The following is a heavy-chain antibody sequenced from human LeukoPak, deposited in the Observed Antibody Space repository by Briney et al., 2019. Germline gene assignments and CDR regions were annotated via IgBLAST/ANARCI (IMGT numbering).Heavy chain of an antibody. D-gene: IGHD1-26*01. J-gene: IGHJ5*02. CDR3: ARAWVGAFWFDP. V-gene: IGHV1-69*13. CDR2: IIPIFGTA. Sequence: SVKVSCKASGGTFSSYAISWVRQAPGQGLEWMGGIIPIFGTANYAQKFQGRVTITADESTSTAYMELSSLRSEDTAVYYCARAWVGAFWFDPWGQGTLVTVSS. CDR1: GGTFSSYA.